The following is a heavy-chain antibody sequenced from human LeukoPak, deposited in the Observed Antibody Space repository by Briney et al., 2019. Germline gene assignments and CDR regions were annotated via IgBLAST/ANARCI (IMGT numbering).Heavy chain of an antibody. J-gene: IGHJ4*02. V-gene: IGHV4-59*01. CDR2: IYYSGST. D-gene: IGHD5-18*01. CDR3: AGRGYSYGPLDY. CDR1: GGSISSYY. Sequence: SETLSLTCTVSGGSISSYYWSWIRQPPGKGLEWIGYIYYSGSTNYNPSLKSRVTISVDTSKNQFSLKLSSVTAADTAVYYCAGRGYSYGPLDYWGQGTLVTVSS.